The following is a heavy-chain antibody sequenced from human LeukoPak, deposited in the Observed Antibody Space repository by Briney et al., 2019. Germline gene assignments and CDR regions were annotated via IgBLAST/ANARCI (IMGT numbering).Heavy chain of an antibody. Sequence: GGSLRLSCAASGFTFNKYTMNWVRQAPGKGLEWVSSISTSSSYIYYADSLKGRFTISRDNAKNFLYLQMNSMRAEDTAVYYCARDTSDWLLFTPFDYWGQGTLVTVSS. CDR1: GFTFNKYT. D-gene: IGHD3-9*01. CDR2: ISTSSSYI. V-gene: IGHV3-21*01. J-gene: IGHJ4*02. CDR3: ARDTSDWLLFTPFDY.